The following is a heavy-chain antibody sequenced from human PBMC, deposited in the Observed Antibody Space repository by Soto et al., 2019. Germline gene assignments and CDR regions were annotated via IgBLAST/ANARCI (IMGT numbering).Heavy chain of an antibody. V-gene: IGHV1-69*13. CDR1: GGPFRSFA. CDR2: IIPISGTP. Sequence: SLKVSWKAAGGPFRSFAISWVRQAPGQGLEWMGGIIPISGTPNYAQKFQGRVTITAGESTSTVYMELSSLRSEDTAVYYCALGPLGYCSGGSCYYAAHWGQGTQVTVSS. J-gene: IGHJ4*02. CDR3: ALGPLGYCSGGSCYYAAH. D-gene: IGHD2-15*01.